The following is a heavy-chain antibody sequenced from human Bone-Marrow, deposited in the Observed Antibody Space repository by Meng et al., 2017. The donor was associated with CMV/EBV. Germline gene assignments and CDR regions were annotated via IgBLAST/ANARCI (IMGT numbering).Heavy chain of an antibody. CDR2: IYYSGST. Sequence: SETLSLTCTVSGGSISSYYWSWIRQPPGKGLEWIGYIYYSGSTNYNPSLKSRVTISVDTSKNQFSLKLSSVTAADTAVYYCAVQQKRLDCFDIWGQGTMVTVSS. D-gene: IGHD6-13*01. J-gene: IGHJ3*02. CDR3: AVQQKRLDCFDI. CDR1: GGSISSYY. V-gene: IGHV4-59*12.